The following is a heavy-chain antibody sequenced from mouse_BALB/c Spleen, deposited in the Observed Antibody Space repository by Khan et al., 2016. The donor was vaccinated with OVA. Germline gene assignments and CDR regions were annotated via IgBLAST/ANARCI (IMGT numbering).Heavy chain of an antibody. V-gene: IGHV5-17*02. D-gene: IGHD2-13*01. Sequence: EVELVESGGGLVQPGGSRKLSCAASGFTFSGFGMHWVRQAPGKGLEWVAYISSGSSTTHYADTFKGRVTISRDTPTNTLFLQMTSLRSEDTAMYYCARTGDYYFDYWGQGTTLTVSS. CDR1: GFTFSGFG. CDR3: ARTGDYYFDY. CDR2: ISSGSSTT. J-gene: IGHJ2*01.